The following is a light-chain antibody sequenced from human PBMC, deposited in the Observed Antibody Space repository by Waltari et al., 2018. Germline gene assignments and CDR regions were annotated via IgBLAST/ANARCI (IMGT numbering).Light chain of an antibody. CDR3: TQVVQPIT. V-gene: IGKV2-28*01. CDR2: LGS. Sequence: DIWMTQSPLSLPVSPREPASISCRSSQSLLHSNGYNYFDWYVQKPAQSPQLLIYLGSHRASGVPDRFSGSGSGTDFTLKISRVEDEDVGVYYCTQVVQPITFGQGTRLGIK. J-gene: IGKJ5*01. CDR1: QSLLHSNGYNY.